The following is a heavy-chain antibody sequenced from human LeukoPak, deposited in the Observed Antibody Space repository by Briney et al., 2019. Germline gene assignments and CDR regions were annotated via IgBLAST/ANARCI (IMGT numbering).Heavy chain of an antibody. D-gene: IGHD1-26*01. Sequence: SETLSLTCTVSGGSISSYYWSWIRQPPGKGLEWIGYIYYSGSTNYNPSLKSRVTISVDTSKNQFSLKLSSVTAADTAVYYCARGRGRGSYALVGYFDLWGRGTLVTVSS. CDR1: GGSISSYY. V-gene: IGHV4-59*12. CDR2: IYYSGST. J-gene: IGHJ2*01. CDR3: ARGRGRGSYALVGYFDL.